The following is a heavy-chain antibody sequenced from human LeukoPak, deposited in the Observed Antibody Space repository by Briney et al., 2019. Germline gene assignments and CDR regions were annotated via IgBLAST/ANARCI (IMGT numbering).Heavy chain of an antibody. V-gene: IGHV4-4*07. CDR3: ARLNYGSGSYLHLDY. D-gene: IGHD3-10*01. J-gene: IGHJ4*02. CDR2: IYTSGST. Sequence: PSETLSLTCTVSGGSISGYYWSWIRQPAGKGLEWIGRIYTSGSTDYNPSLKSRVTMSVDTSKNQFSLKLSSVTAADTAVYYCARLNYGSGSYLHLDYWGQGTLVTVSS. CDR1: GGSISGYY.